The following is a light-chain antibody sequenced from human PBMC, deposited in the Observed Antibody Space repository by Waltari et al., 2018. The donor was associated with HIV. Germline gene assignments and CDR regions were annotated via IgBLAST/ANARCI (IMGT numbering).Light chain of an antibody. CDR3: SSYSSVNTFVV. CDR1: SSDIGRSNH. J-gene: IGLJ2*01. Sequence: QSALTQPASVSGSPGQSITISCTGSSSDIGRSNHVSWYQQFPGKAPKLLITDVIRRPLGVSHRFSGSKSGNTASLTIFGLQAEDEASYFCSSYSSVNTFVVFGGGTKVTVL. CDR2: DVI. V-gene: IGLV2-14*03.